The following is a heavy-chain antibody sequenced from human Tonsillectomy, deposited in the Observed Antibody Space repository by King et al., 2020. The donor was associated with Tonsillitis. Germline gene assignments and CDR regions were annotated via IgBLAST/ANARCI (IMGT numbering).Heavy chain of an antibody. CDR3: AKDLLGWLYMDV. J-gene: IGHJ6*03. CDR2: ISFDGSIK. V-gene: IGHV3-30*18. D-gene: IGHD3-3*01. CDR1: GFTFSSYG. Sequence: VQLVESGGGVVQPGRSLRLSCAASGFTFSSYGTHCVRQAPGKGLEWVGIISFDGSIKYYADSVKGRCTISRDNSKNTLYLQMNSLRAEYTAVYYCAKDLLGWLYMDVWGKGTAVTVSS.